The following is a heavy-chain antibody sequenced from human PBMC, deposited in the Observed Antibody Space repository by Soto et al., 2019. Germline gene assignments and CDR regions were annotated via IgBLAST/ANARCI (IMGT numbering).Heavy chain of an antibody. CDR2: ISYDGSNK. V-gene: IGHV3-30-3*01. Sequence: GGSLRLSCAASGFTFSSYAMHWVRQAPGKGLEWVAVISYDGSNKYYADSVKGRFTISRDNSKNTLYLQMNSLRAEDTAVYYCARVRDDSSGYYYEALDYWGQGTLVTVSS. CDR3: ARVRDDSSGYYYEALDY. J-gene: IGHJ4*02. D-gene: IGHD3-22*01. CDR1: GFTFSSYA.